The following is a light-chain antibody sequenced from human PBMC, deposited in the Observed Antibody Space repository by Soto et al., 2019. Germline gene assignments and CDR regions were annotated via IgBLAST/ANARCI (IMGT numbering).Light chain of an antibody. Sequence: QSALTQPASVSGSPGQSITISCTGTSSDVGGYNYVSWYQQHPGKAPKLMIYDVSNRPSVVSNRFSGSKSGNTAPLTISGLQAEDEADYYCSSSTSRSTYVFGSGTKVT. CDR3: SSSTSRSTYV. CDR2: DVS. J-gene: IGLJ1*01. V-gene: IGLV2-14*03. CDR1: SSDVGGYNY.